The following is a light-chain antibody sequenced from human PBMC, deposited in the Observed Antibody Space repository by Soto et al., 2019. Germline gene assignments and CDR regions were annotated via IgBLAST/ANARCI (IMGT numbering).Light chain of an antibody. Sequence: QAVVTQPPSASGTPGQGVTISCSGSSSNIGSNTVNWYRQLPGTAPKLLIYSNNQRPSGVPDRFSGSKSGTSASLAISGLQSEDEADYDCAAWDDSLTGVVFGGGTKLTVL. V-gene: IGLV1-44*01. J-gene: IGLJ2*01. CDR2: SNN. CDR1: SSNIGSNT. CDR3: AAWDDSLTGVV.